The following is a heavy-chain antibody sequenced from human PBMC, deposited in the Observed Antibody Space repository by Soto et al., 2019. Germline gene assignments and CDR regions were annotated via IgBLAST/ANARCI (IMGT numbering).Heavy chain of an antibody. CDR2: TLPTLGSV. CDR1: GGTSTTYP. Sequence: HVQLVQSGPGVKTPGSRVTISGKATGGTSTTYPFSWWRQAPGQGLEGMGSTLPTLGSVNYAQNFQGRLSITADQYATTAYMELSSLTSHDTAVYFCGRIPRYSFPTSDPLDHWGQGTMVTVSS. V-gene: IGHV1-69*04. D-gene: IGHD5-18*01. J-gene: IGHJ1*01. CDR3: GRIPRYSFPTSDPLDH.